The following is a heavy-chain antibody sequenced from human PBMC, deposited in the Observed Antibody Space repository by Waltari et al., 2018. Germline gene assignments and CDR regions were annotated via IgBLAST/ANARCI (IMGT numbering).Heavy chain of an antibody. J-gene: IGHJ4*02. CDR1: GGSFSVYS. D-gene: IGHD6-13*01. CDR2: INHSGST. CDR3: ARGGGIAAAGTRFDY. V-gene: IGHV4-34*01. Sequence: QLQLQQRGAGLLRPSGPLSLPCPVYGGSFSVYSCRWIRPPPGKGLEWIGEINHSGSTKYNPYLKSRVTRSVDTAKNQFSLKRSSGTAADTAVYDCARGGGIAAAGTRFDYWGQGTLVTVSS.